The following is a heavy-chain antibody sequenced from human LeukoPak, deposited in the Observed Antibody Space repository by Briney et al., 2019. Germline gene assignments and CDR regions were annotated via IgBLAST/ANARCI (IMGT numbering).Heavy chain of an antibody. CDR3: ARFGCSGGSCYPILYFDY. CDR2: INHSGST. Sequence: SETLSLTCAVYGGSFSGYYWSWIRQPPGKGLEWIGEINHSGSTNYNPSLKSRVTISVDTSKNQFSLKLSSATAADTAVYYCARFGCSGGSCYPILYFDYWGQGTLVTVSS. D-gene: IGHD2-15*01. CDR1: GGSFSGYY. J-gene: IGHJ4*02. V-gene: IGHV4-34*01.